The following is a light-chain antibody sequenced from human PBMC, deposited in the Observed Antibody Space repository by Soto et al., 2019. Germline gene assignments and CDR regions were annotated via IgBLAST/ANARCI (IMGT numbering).Light chain of an antibody. CDR1: RSNIGGNA. Sequence: QSVLTQPPSVSGTPGQRVTISCSGSRSNIGGNAVTWYQQVPGTAPKLLIYANDQQPSGISDRFSGSKSSTSASLAISGLQSEDEADYYCAVWDDNLRGLFGGGTKLTVL. CDR3: AVWDDNLRGL. CDR2: AND. V-gene: IGLV1-44*01. J-gene: IGLJ2*01.